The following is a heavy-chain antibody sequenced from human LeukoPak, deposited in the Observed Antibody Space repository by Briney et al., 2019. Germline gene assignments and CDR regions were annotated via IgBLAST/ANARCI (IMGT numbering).Heavy chain of an antibody. D-gene: IGHD6-19*01. CDR2: ISGSGGST. V-gene: IGHV3-23*01. CDR1: GFTFSSYA. Sequence: GGSLRLSCAASGFTFSSYAMSWVRQAPGKGLEWVAAISGSGGSTYYADSVKGRFTISRDNSKNALYLQMNSLRAEDTAVYYCARYSSDYFDYWGQGTLVTVSS. CDR3: ARYSSDYFDY. J-gene: IGHJ4*02.